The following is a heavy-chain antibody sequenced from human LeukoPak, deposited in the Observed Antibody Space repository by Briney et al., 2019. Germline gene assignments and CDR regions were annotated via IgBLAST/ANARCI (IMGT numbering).Heavy chain of an antibody. CDR2: ISDDGSNR. J-gene: IGHJ5*02. CDR1: GFTFSTYA. V-gene: IGHV3-30*17. CDR3: ARNAPKKGWFDP. Sequence: QPGGSLRLSCAASGFTFSTYAMHWVRQAPGKGPEWVAVISDDGSNRYFADSVKGRFTTSRDNSSNTLYLQINSLTADTSAVYYCARNAPKKGWFDPWGQGTLVTVSS.